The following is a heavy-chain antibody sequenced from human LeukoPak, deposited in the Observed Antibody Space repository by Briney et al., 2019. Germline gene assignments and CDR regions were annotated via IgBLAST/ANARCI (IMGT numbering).Heavy chain of an antibody. CDR2: IYYSGST. D-gene: IGHD3-16*01. V-gene: IGHV4-30-4*08. Sequence: SETLSLTCTVSGGSISSGDYYWSWIRQPPGKGLEWIGYIYYSGSTYYNPSPKSRVTISVDTSKNQFSLKLSSVTAADTAVYYCARADYDYVWGSSLGYWGQGTLVTVSS. J-gene: IGHJ4*02. CDR1: GGSISSGDYY. CDR3: ARADYDYVWGSSLGY.